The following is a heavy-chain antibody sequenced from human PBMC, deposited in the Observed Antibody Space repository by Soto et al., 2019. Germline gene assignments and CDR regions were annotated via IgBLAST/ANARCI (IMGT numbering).Heavy chain of an antibody. CDR2: MNPDSGKK. CDR3: ARGTRGVRFDP. CDR1: GYTFTSYD. J-gene: IGHJ5*02. V-gene: IGHV1-8*01. D-gene: IGHD3-10*01. Sequence: QVQLVQSGAEVKKPGASVKVSCKASGYTFTSYDINWVRQATGQGLEWMGWMNPDSGKKGYAQNFTGRVTMTRNTSISTAFVELASLRSEDTAVYYCARGTRGVRFDPWGQGTLVTVSS.